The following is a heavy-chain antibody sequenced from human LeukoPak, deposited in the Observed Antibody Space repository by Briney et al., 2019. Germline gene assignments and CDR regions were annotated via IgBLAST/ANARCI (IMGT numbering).Heavy chain of an antibody. V-gene: IGHV1-8*01. J-gene: IGHJ6*03. CDR2: MNPNSGNT. Sequence: ASVKVSCKASGYTFTSYDINWVRQATGQGLEWMGWMNPNSGNTGYAQKFQGRVTMTRNTSISTAYMELSSLRSEDTAVYYCARARRELERGNYYYYYMDVWGKGTTVTVSS. CDR1: GYTFTSYD. D-gene: IGHD1-1*01. CDR3: ARARRELERGNYYYYYMDV.